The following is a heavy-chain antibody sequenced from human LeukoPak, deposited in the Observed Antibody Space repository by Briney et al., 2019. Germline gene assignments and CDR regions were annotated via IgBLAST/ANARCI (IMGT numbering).Heavy chain of an antibody. J-gene: IGHJ3*02. CDR1: GFTFSSYW. V-gene: IGHV3-7*03. CDR3: AGRNYYGSGSYRGGAFDI. CDR2: IKQDGSEK. D-gene: IGHD3-10*01. Sequence: GGSLRLPCAASGFTFSSYWMSWVRQAPGKGLEWVANIKQDGSEKYYVDSVKGRFTISRDNAKNSLYLQMNSLRAEDTAVYYCAGRNYYGSGSYRGGAFDIWGQGTMVTVSS.